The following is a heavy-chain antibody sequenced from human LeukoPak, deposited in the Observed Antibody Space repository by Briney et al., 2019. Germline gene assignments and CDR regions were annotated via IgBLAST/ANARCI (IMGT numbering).Heavy chain of an antibody. D-gene: IGHD3-9*01. CDR2: ISSSGSTI. V-gene: IGHV3-48*03. CDR3: AKSQDDDVLRYFDWLLLYGMDV. Sequence: GGSLRLSCAASGFTFSSYEMNWVRQAPGKGLEWVSYISSSGSTIYYADSVKGRFTISRDNSKNTLYLQMNSLSAEDTAVYYCAKSQDDDVLRYFDWLLLYGMDVWGQGTTVTVSS. J-gene: IGHJ6*02. CDR1: GFTFSSYE.